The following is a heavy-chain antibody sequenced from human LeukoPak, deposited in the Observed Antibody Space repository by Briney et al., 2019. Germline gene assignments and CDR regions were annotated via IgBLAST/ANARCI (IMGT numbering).Heavy chain of an antibody. CDR2: SSYTGST. V-gene: IGHV4-59*01. CDR1: GGSISSNY. CDR3: ARFIPSSGIDP. D-gene: IGHD3-10*02. J-gene: IGHJ5*02. Sequence: AETLSLTCTVSGGSISSNYWSWIRQPPGKGLEWITYSSYTGSTNYNPSLKSRVTISVDTSKNQFSLRLRSVTAADTAVYYCARFIPSSGIDPWGQGTLVTVSS.